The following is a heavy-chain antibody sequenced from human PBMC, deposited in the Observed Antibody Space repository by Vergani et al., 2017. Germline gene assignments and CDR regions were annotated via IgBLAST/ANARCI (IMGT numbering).Heavy chain of an antibody. Sequence: DVHLAESGGGFFQPGGSLRLSCSASGFSFNSYWMHWFRQVPGKGLLWVSRIKSDGSITAYADSVKGRFTISRDNAQNTLYLQMNSLSVEDTGVYYCARARCIETCYMSNWLDSWGQGTLVTVSS. D-gene: IGHD3-9*01. CDR1: GFSFNSYW. CDR2: IKSDGSIT. V-gene: IGHV3-74*03. CDR3: ARARCIETCYMSNWLDS. J-gene: IGHJ5*01.